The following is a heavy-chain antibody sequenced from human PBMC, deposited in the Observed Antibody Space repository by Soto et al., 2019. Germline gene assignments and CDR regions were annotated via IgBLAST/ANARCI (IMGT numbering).Heavy chain of an antibody. CDR3: ARLSSDYDYIWGSYRDYFDY. D-gene: IGHD3-16*02. Sequence: PSETLSLTCTVSGGSISSSSYYWGWIRQPPGKGLEWIGSIYYSGSTYYNPSLKSRVTISVDTSKNQFSLKLSSVTAADTAVYYCARLSSDYDYIWGSYRDYFDYWGQGTLVTVSS. V-gene: IGHV4-39*01. CDR1: GGSISSSSYY. CDR2: IYYSGST. J-gene: IGHJ4*02.